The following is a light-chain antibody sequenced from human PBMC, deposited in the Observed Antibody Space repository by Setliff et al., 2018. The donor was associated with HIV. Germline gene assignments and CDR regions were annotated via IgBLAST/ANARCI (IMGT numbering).Light chain of an antibody. CDR1: SSDVGGYNY. V-gene: IGLV2-14*01. J-gene: IGLJ1*01. CDR2: EVS. CDR3: SSYTSTSAAV. Sequence: QSALAQPASVSGSPGQSITISCTGTSSDVGGYNYASWYQQHPGKAPKLMIHEVSIRPSGVSSRFSGSKSGNTASLTISGLQAEDEADYFCSSYTSTSAAVFGTGTKVTVL.